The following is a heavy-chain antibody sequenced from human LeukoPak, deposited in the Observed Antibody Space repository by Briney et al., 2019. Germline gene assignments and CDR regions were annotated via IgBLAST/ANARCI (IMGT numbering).Heavy chain of an antibody. CDR3: ARALVVVTAPFDY. CDR1: GFTFSSYW. Sequence: PGGSLRLSCAASGFTFSSYWMSWVRQAPGKGLEWVANIKQDGSEKYYVDSVKSRFTISRDNAKNSLYLQMNSLRAEDTAVYYCARALVVVTAPFDYWGQGTLVTVSS. J-gene: IGHJ4*02. D-gene: IGHD2-21*02. V-gene: IGHV3-7*03. CDR2: IKQDGSEK.